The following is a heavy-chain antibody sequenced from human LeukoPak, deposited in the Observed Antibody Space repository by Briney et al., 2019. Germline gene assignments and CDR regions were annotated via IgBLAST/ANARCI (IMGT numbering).Heavy chain of an antibody. D-gene: IGHD6-13*01. V-gene: IGHV3-23*01. CDR3: AKDRDIAAAATKDNWFDP. Sequence: GGSLRLSCAASGFTFSSYAMSWVRQAPGKGLEWVPAISGSGGSTYYADSVKGRFTISRDNSKNTLYLQMNSLRAEDTAVYYCAKDRDIAAAATKDNWFDPWGQGTLVTVSS. CDR1: GFTFSSYA. CDR2: ISGSGGST. J-gene: IGHJ5*02.